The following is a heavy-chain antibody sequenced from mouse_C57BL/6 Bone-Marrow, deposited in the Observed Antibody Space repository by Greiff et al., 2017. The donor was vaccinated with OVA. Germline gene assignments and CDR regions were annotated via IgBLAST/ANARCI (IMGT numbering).Heavy chain of an antibody. CDR3: VRERDYGFPDY. Sequence: EVQVVESGGGLVQPKGSLKLSCAASGFTFNTYAMHWVRQAPGKGLEWVARIRSKSSNYATYYADSVKDRFTISRDDSQSMLYLQMSNLKTEDTAKYDGVRERDYGFPDYWGQGTTLTVSS. V-gene: IGHV10-3*01. CDR1: GFTFNTYA. J-gene: IGHJ2*01. D-gene: IGHD2-4*01. CDR2: IRSKSSNYAT.